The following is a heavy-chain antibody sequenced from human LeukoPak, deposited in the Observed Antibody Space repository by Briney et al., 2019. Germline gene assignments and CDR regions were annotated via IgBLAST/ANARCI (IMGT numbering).Heavy chain of an antibody. D-gene: IGHD3-10*01. CDR2: ISGSGGST. CDR3: TRDLWFGVDY. V-gene: IGHV3-23*01. Sequence: GGSLRLSCAASGFTFSSYGMSWVRQAPGKGLEWVSAISGSGGSTYYADSVKGRFTISRDISKNTLYLQMNSLRAEDTAVYYCTRDLWFGVDYWGQGTLVTVSS. CDR1: GFTFSSYG. J-gene: IGHJ4*02.